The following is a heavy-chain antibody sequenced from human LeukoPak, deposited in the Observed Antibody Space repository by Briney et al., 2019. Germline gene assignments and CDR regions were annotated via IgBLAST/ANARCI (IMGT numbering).Heavy chain of an antibody. CDR1: GYSFTSYW. Sequence: GESLKISCKGSGYSFTSYWIGWVRQMPGKGLEWMGIIYPGDSDTRYSPSFQGQVTISADKSISTAYLQWSSLKASDTAMYYCARSTASRFWSSYYFDYWGQGTLVTVSS. V-gene: IGHV5-51*01. J-gene: IGHJ4*02. D-gene: IGHD3-3*01. CDR3: ARSTASRFWSSYYFDY. CDR2: IYPGDSDT.